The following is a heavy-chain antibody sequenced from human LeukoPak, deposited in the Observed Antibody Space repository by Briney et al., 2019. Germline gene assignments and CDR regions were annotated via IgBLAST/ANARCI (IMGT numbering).Heavy chain of an antibody. CDR2: ISSSSSYI. CDR1: GFTFSSYS. CDR3: ARVGAMVRGVLSEHMDV. Sequence: PGGSLRLSCAASGFTFSSYSMNWVRQAPGKGLEWVSSISSSSSYIYYADSVKGRFTISRDNAKNSLYLQMNSLRAEDTAVYYCARVGAMVRGVLSEHMDVWGQGTTVTVSS. V-gene: IGHV3-21*01. J-gene: IGHJ6*02. D-gene: IGHD3-10*01.